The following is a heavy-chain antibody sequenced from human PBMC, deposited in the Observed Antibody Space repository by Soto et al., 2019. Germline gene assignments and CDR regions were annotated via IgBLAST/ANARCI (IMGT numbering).Heavy chain of an antibody. J-gene: IGHJ6*02. Sequence: PGGSLRLSCVASEFIFTNYWMIWVRQAPGKGLEWVANINQDGGRKYYVDSVKGRFTISRDNTKDSLYLQMNSLRAEDTAVYYCARDKRDGYPTSYYYYGMDVWGQGTTVTVSS. CDR1: EFIFTNYW. CDR3: ARDKRDGYPTSYYYYGMDV. V-gene: IGHV3-7*01. CDR2: INQDGGRK. D-gene: IGHD5-12*01.